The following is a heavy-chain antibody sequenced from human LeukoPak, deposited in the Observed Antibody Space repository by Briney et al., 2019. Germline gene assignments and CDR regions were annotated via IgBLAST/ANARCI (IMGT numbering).Heavy chain of an antibody. J-gene: IGHJ4*02. V-gene: IGHV5-51*01. D-gene: IGHD7-27*01. Sequence: SGESLKISCKASGYTFTTYWIGWVRQMPGKGLEWMGIIYPGDSDATYSPSFQGQVTFSADKSITTAYLQWSSLKASDTAIYYCARRSSTNWYSDYWGQGTLVTVSS. CDR1: GYTFTTYW. CDR3: ARRSSTNWYSDY. CDR2: IYPGDSDA.